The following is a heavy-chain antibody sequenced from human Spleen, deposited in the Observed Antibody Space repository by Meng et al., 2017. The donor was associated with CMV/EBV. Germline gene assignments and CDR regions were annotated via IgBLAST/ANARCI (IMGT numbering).Heavy chain of an antibody. V-gene: IGHV3-74*02. CDR1: AFTFSDYW. D-gene: IGHD3-3*01. CDR2: LNTDGTFT. Sequence: GPLVGAGGGVDPPGRSLRLSCAASAFTFSDYWMHWVRQVPGGGLVWVSRLNTDGTFTSYADSVRGRFTISRDNAKNTLYLQMNSLRAEDTAVYYCARAYDFWSGYYDYWGQGTLVTVSS. J-gene: IGHJ4*02. CDR3: ARAYDFWSGYYDY.